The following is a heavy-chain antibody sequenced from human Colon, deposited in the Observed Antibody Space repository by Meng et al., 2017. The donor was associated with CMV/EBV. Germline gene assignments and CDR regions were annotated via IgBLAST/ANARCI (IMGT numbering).Heavy chain of an antibody. CDR3: AKPPDDYERTYYYYAMDV. V-gene: IGHV3-23*01. J-gene: IGHJ6*02. CDR1: GFTFSSYA. D-gene: IGHD4-17*01. Sequence: GESLKISCAASGFTFSSYAMSWVRQAPGKGLEWVSGISDSGGRTYYADSVKGRFPISRDNSKNPLYLQMNSLRAEDTAVYFCAKPPDDYERTYYYYAMDVWGQGTTVTVSS. CDR2: ISDSGGRT.